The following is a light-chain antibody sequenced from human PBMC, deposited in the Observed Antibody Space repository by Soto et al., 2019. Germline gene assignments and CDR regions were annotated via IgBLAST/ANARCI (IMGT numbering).Light chain of an antibody. CDR3: QQYNNWPPT. V-gene: IGKV3-15*01. Sequence: EIVMTQSPATLSVSPGERATLSCRASQSVTSNLAWYQQKPGQAPRLLIYGASTRATGIPARFSGSWSGTEFTLTISSLQSEDFAVYYCQQYNNWPPTFGQGTRLEIK. CDR2: GAS. J-gene: IGKJ5*01. CDR1: QSVTSN.